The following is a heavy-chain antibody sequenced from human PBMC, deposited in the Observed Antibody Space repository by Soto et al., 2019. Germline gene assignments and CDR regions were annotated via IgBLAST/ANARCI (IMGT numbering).Heavy chain of an antibody. D-gene: IGHD6-13*01. Sequence: VXSVKVSCKASAGTLSSYAVSWVRQAPGQGLEWMGGIIPIFGTANYAQKFQGRVTITADESTSTAYMELSSLRSEDTAVYYCARDNDPRKQQLAHWGQGTLVTVSS. J-gene: IGHJ4*02. V-gene: IGHV1-69*13. CDR2: IIPIFGTA. CDR3: ARDNDPRKQQLAH. CDR1: AGTLSSYA.